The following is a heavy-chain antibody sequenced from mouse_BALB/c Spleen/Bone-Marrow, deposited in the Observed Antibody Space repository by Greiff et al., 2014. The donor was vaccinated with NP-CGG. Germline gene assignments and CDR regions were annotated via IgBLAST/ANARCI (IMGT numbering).Heavy chain of an antibody. CDR1: GYAFSSYW. V-gene: IGHV1-80*01. J-gene: IGHJ2*01. CDR3: AKRGPGFDY. D-gene: IGHD3-3*01. Sequence: QVQLKESGAELVRPGSSVKISCKASGYAFSSYWMNWVKQRPGQGLEWIGQIYPGDGDTNYNGKFKGKATLTADKSSNTAYMQLNNLASEDSAVYFCAKRGPGFDYWGQGTTLTVSS. CDR2: IYPGDGDT.